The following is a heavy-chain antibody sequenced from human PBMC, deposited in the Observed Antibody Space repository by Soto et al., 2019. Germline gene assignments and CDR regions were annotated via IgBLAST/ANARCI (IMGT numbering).Heavy chain of an antibody. CDR1: GFTFSSYW. CDR3: ARDRFYSSNYFDY. Sequence: GGSLILSCVASGFTFSSYWMSWVRQAPGKGLEWVANIKQDGSEKYYVDSVKGRFTISRDNAKISLYLQMNSLRAEDTAVYYCARDRFYSSNYFDYWGQGTLVTVSS. CDR2: IKQDGSEK. V-gene: IGHV3-7*01. J-gene: IGHJ4*02. D-gene: IGHD6-19*01.